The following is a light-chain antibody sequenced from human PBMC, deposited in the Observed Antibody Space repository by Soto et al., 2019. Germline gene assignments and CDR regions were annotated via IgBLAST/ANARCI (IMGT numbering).Light chain of an antibody. Sequence: DVVMTQSPPSLPVTLGQPASISCRSSQSVVYSDGNAYLNWFQQRTGQSPRRLIYTVSNRDSGVQDGFSGGGSGTDFTLKISRVEAEDVGIYYCMQGTYCPPTFGQGTKVEI. V-gene: IGKV2-30*01. CDR2: TVS. CDR3: MQGTYCPPT. J-gene: IGKJ1*01. CDR1: QSVVYSDGNAY.